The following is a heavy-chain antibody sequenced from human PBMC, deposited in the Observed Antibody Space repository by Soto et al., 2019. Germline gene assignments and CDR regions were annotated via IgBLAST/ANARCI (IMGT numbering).Heavy chain of an antibody. D-gene: IGHD1-26*01. CDR1: GDSVSSKSAT. J-gene: IGHJ4*02. CDR3: ARALAGSYDY. CDR2: TYYRSKWST. Sequence: SQTLSLTCAISGDSVSSKSATLNLIMQSPSRGLEWLGRTYYRSKWSTDYAVSVKGRITVNPDTSKNQFSLRLNSVTPEDTAVYYCARALAGSYDYWGQGTLVTVSS. V-gene: IGHV6-1*01.